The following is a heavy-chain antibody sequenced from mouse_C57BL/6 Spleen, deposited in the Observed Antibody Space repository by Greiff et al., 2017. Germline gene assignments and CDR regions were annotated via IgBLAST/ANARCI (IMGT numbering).Heavy chain of an antibody. CDR1: GYTFTDYE. CDR2: IDPETGGT. J-gene: IGHJ2*01. Sequence: VQLQQSGAELVRPGASVTLSCKASGYTFTDYEMHWVKQTPVHGLEWIGAIDPETGGTASNQKFKGKAILTADKSSSTAYMELRSLTSEDSAVYYCTRRGYYGSSWNFDYWGQGTTLTVSS. D-gene: IGHD1-1*01. V-gene: IGHV1-15*01. CDR3: TRRGYYGSSWNFDY.